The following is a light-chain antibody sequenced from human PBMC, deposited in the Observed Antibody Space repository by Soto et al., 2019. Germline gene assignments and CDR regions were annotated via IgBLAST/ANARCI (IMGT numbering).Light chain of an antibody. CDR2: TNT. J-gene: IGLJ1*01. V-gene: IGLV1-44*01. CDR1: SSNVGVNP. Sequence: QSVLTQPPSASGTPGQRVTISCSGSSSNVGVNPVNWYQHVPTTAPKLLIYTNTQRPSGVPDRFSGSKSGTSASLAISGLQSEDEADYYCASWDDSLNGPVFGTGTKLTVL. CDR3: ASWDDSLNGPV.